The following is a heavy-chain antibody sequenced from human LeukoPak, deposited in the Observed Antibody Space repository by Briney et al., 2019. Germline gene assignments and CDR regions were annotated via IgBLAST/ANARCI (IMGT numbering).Heavy chain of an antibody. CDR3: TRDYNWNPDY. D-gene: IGHD1-1*01. J-gene: IGHJ4*02. Sequence: GGSLRLSCAASGFTFSTYSMNWVRQAPGKGLEWVSYIRSSGTTTYYADSVEGRFTISRDNGKNSLYLQMNSLRAEDTGVYYCTRDYNWNPDYWGQGTLVTVSS. V-gene: IGHV3-48*01. CDR2: IRSSGTTT. CDR1: GFTFSTYS.